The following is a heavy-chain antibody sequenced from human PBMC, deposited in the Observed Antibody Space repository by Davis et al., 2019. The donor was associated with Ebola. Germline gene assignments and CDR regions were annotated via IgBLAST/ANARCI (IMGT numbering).Heavy chain of an antibody. CDR2: INYSGST. Sequence: SETLSLTCAVYGGSFSGYYWSWIRQPPGKGLEWIGEINYSGSTKYNPSLKSRITISVDTSKNQFSLKMTSVTAADTAAYYCARERRIVVVPAAAHYYYYGMDVWGQGTTVTVSS. CDR3: ARERRIVVVPAAAHYYYYGMDV. CDR1: GGSFSGYY. V-gene: IGHV4-34*01. J-gene: IGHJ6*02. D-gene: IGHD2-2*01.